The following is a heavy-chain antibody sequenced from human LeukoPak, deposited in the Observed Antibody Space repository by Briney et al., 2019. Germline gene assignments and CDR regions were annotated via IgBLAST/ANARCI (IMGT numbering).Heavy chain of an antibody. CDR1: GFPFSTYS. CDR3: ARDQAGTATVTTSDY. D-gene: IGHD4-17*01. Sequence: GGSLRLSCAASGFPFSTYSMNWVRKAPGKGLEWVSSISSSSSYIYYADSVKGRFTISRDNAKNSLYLQMNSLRAEDTAVYYCARDQAGTATVTTSDYWGQGTLVTVSS. J-gene: IGHJ4*02. CDR2: ISSSSSYI. V-gene: IGHV3-21*01.